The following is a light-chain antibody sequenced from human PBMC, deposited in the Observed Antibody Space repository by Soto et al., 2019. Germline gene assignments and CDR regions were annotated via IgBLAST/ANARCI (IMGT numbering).Light chain of an antibody. CDR3: QQRSNWPPLVT. V-gene: IGKV3-11*01. CDR1: QSVSSY. J-gene: IGKJ3*01. Sequence: EIVLTQSPATLSLSPGERATLSCRASQSVSSYLAWYQQKPGQAPRLLIYDASNRATGIPARFSGSGSGTEFPLTISSLEPEDFAVYYCQQRSNWPPLVTFGPGTKVDIK. CDR2: DAS.